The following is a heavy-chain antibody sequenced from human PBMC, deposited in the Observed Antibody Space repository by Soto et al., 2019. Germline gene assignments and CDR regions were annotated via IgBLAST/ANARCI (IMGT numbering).Heavy chain of an antibody. CDR3: ARQHDYGDYEGDYYFDY. CDR1: GFTFSSYA. CDR2: ISGSGGST. J-gene: IGHJ4*02. V-gene: IGHV3-23*01. D-gene: IGHD4-17*01. Sequence: GGSLRLSCAASGFTFSSYAMSWVRQAPGKGLEWVSAISGSGGSTYYADSVKGRFTISRDNSKNTLYLQMNSLRAEDTAVYYCARQHDYGDYEGDYYFDYWGQGTLVTVSS.